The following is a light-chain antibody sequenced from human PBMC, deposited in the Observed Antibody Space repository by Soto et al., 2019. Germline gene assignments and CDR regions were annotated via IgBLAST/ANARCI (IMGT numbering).Light chain of an antibody. V-gene: IGLV9-49*01. CDR2: VGTGGIVG. CDR1: SGYSNYK. Sequence: QSVLTQPPSASASLGASVTLTCTLSSGYSNYKVDWYQQRPGKGPRFVMRVGTGGIVGSKGDGIPDRFSVLASGLNRYLTIKNIQEEDESEYHCGADHGSGSNFVVVFGGGTKLKVL. J-gene: IGLJ2*01. CDR3: GADHGSGSNFVVV.